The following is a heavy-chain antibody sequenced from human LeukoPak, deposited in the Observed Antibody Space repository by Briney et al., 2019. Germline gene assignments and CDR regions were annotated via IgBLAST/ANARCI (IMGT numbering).Heavy chain of an antibody. CDR2: IYSGGST. D-gene: IGHD4-17*01. CDR3: ARGWTGDYYFDY. Sequence: GGSLRLSCAASGFTVSSNYMSWVRQAPGKGLEWVSVIYSGGSTYYADSVKGRFTISRDNSKNTLYLQMNSLRAEDTAVYYCARGWTGDYYFDYWGQGTLVTVSS. V-gene: IGHV3-53*01. CDR1: GFTVSSNY. J-gene: IGHJ4*02.